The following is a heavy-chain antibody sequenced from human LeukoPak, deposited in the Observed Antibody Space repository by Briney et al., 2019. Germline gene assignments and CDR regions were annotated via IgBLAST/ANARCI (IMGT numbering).Heavy chain of an antibody. CDR1: GFIFSSYA. CDR3: ANLAGATNWYFDL. Sequence: SGGSLRLSCAASGFIFSSYAMSWVRQAPGKGLEWVSAISGSGGSTYYADSVKGRFTISRDNSKNTLYLQMNSLRAEDTAVYYCANLAGATNWYFDLWGRGTLVTVSS. CDR2: ISGSGGST. J-gene: IGHJ2*01. D-gene: IGHD1-26*01. V-gene: IGHV3-23*01.